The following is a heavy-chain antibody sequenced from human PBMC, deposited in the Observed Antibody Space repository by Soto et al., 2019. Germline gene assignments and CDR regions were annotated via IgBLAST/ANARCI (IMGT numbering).Heavy chain of an antibody. J-gene: IGHJ4*02. Sequence: QLQLQESGSRLVKASQTLSLTCAVSGGSISSGGFSCNWIRQPPGKGLEWIGYIYHSGSTYFNPSLKSRVTLSVDRSTNQFSLKLSSVTAADTAVYYCASRVSDYFAYWGQGTPVTVSS. V-gene: IGHV4-30-2*01. D-gene: IGHD6-19*01. CDR2: IYHSGST. CDR3: ASRVSDYFAY. CDR1: GGSISSGGFS.